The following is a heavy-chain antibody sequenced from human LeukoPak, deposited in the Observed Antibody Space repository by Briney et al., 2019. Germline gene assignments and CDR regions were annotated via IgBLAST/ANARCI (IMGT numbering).Heavy chain of an antibody. CDR1: GFSLSTSGVG. V-gene: IGHV2-5*01. Sequence: SGPTLVKPTQTLTLTCTFSGFSLSTSGVGVGWIRQPPGKALEWLALIYWNDDKRYSPSLKSRLTITKDTSKNQVVLTMTNMDPVDTATYYCAHSTRGDEYSSSSDPPAFDYWGQGTLVTVSS. CDR2: IYWNDDK. J-gene: IGHJ4*02. D-gene: IGHD6-6*01. CDR3: AHSTRGDEYSSSSDPPAFDY.